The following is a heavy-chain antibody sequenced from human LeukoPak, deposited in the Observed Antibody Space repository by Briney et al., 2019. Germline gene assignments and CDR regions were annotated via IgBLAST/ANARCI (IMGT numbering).Heavy chain of an antibody. CDR3: AXXQLXSPGDY. J-gene: IGHJ4*02. CDR2: IYYSGST. CDR1: GGSISSYY. V-gene: IGHV4-59*08. Sequence: SETLSLTCTVSGGSISSYYWSWIRQPPGKGLEWIGYIYYSGSTNYNPSLKSRVTISVDTSKNQFSLKLSSVTAADTAVYYCAXXQLXSPGDYWGQGTLVTVXS. D-gene: IGHD5-18*01.